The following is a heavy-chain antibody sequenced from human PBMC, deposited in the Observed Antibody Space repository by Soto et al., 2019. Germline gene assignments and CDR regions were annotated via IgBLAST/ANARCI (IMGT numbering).Heavy chain of an antibody. CDR2: ISGGTSST. J-gene: IGHJ4*02. V-gene: IGHV3-23*01. CDR1: GFTFSSYA. Sequence: EVQLLESGGGLVPPGGSLRLSCAASGFTFSSYAISWVRQAPGKGLEWVSAISGGTSSTYYADSVKGRFTISRDNSKNTLYLQMNSLRAEDTAVYYCAKERWAAAGTPTLDYCGQGTLVTVSS. D-gene: IGHD6-13*01. CDR3: AKERWAAAGTPTLDY.